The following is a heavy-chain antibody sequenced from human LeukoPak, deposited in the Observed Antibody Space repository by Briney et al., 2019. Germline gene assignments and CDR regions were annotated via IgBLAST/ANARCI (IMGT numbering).Heavy chain of an antibody. CDR1: GYTFTSYY. Sequence: ASVKVSCKASGYTFTSYYMHWVRQAPGQGLEWMGIINPSGGSTSYAQKFQGRVTMTTDTSTSTAYMELRSLRSDDTAVYYCARDREYSSSPGYWGQGTLVTVSS. CDR2: INPSGGST. V-gene: IGHV1-46*01. J-gene: IGHJ4*02. D-gene: IGHD6-6*01. CDR3: ARDREYSSSPGY.